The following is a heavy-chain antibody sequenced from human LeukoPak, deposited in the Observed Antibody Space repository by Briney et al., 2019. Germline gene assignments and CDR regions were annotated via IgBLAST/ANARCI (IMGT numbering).Heavy chain of an antibody. CDR3: AREESERGYCSGGSCQSNWFDP. Sequence: ASVKVSCKASGYTFTSYGISWVRQAPGQGLEWMGWISAYNGNTNYAQKLQGRVTMTTDTSTSTAYMELRSLRSDDTAVYYCAREESERGYCSGGSCQSNWFDPWGQGTLVTVSS. CDR2: ISAYNGNT. J-gene: IGHJ5*02. D-gene: IGHD2-15*01. CDR1: GYTFTSYG. V-gene: IGHV1-18*01.